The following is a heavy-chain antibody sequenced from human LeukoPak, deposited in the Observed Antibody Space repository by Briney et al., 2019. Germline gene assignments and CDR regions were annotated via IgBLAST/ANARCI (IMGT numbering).Heavy chain of an antibody. D-gene: IGHD2-21*02. V-gene: IGHV3-64*01. CDR1: GFTFSSYA. Sequence: GGTLRLSCAASGFTFSSYAMHWVRQAPGKGLEYVSAISSNGGSTYYANSVKSRFTISRDNSENTLYLQMGSLRAEDMAVYYCARSVVVTSSDGMDVWGQGTTVTVSS. CDR2: ISSNGGST. CDR3: ARSVVVTSSDGMDV. J-gene: IGHJ6*02.